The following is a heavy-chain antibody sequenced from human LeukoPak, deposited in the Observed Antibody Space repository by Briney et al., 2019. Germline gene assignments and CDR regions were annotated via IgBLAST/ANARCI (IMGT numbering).Heavy chain of an antibody. Sequence: GASVKVSCKASGYTFTCYYMHWVRQAPGQGREWMGWINPNSGGTNYAQKFQGRVTMTRDTSISTAYMELSRLRSDDTAVYYCARELTAVVGTLGGYWGQGTLVTVSS. V-gene: IGHV1-2*02. J-gene: IGHJ4*02. CDR3: ARELTAVVGTLGGY. CDR2: INPNSGGT. D-gene: IGHD6-19*01. CDR1: GYTFTCYY.